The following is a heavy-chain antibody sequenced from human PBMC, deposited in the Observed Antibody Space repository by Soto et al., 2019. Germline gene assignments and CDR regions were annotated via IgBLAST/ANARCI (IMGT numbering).Heavy chain of an antibody. V-gene: IGHV3-66*01. Sequence: GSLRLSCAASGFTVSSNYMSWVRQAPGKGLEWVSVIYSGGSTYYADSVKGRFTIPRDNSKNTLYLQMNSLRAEDTAVYYCARVPVDYDILTGYYLGGFDYWGQGTLVTAPQ. CDR3: ARVPVDYDILTGYYLGGFDY. D-gene: IGHD3-9*01. J-gene: IGHJ4*02. CDR2: IYSGGST. CDR1: GFTVSSNY.